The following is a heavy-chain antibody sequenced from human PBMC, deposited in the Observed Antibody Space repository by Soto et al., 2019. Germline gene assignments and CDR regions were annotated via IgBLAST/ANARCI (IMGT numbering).Heavy chain of an antibody. V-gene: IGHV4-34*01. D-gene: IGHD2-15*01. Sequence: QVQLQQWGAGLLKPSETLSLTCAVYGGSFSGYYWSWIRQPPGKGLEWIGEINHSGSTNYNPSLTRRVPMSVDTSKNRLSLKLSSVTAADTAVYYCARARLGYGSGGSCQRLYYCMDVWGKGTTVTVSS. CDR1: GGSFSGYY. CDR3: ARARLGYGSGGSCQRLYYCMDV. CDR2: INHSGST. J-gene: IGHJ6*03.